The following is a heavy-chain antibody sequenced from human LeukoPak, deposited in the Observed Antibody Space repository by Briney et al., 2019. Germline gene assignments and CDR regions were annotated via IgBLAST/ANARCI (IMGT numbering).Heavy chain of an antibody. V-gene: IGHV3-13*01. CDR1: GFTFSSYD. J-gene: IGHJ2*01. CDR3: ARAAYSSTWYSRYFDL. CDR2: IGTAGEI. D-gene: IGHD6-13*01. Sequence: GGSLRLSCAASGFTFSSYDIHWVRQATGKGLEWVSGIGTAGEIYYPGSVKGRLTISRENAENSLYLQMNSLRAGDTAVYYCARAAYSSTWYSRYFDLWGRGTLVTVSS.